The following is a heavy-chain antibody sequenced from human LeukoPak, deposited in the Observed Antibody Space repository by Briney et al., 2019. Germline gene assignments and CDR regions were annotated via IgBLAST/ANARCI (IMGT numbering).Heavy chain of an antibody. Sequence: GGSLRLSCAASGFTFSSYGMHWVRQAPGKGLEWVAVISYDGSNKYYADSVKGRFTISRDNSKNTLYLQMSSLRAEDTAVYYCVKGYGDYGYFDYWGQGTLVTVSS. V-gene: IGHV3-30*18. J-gene: IGHJ4*02. CDR3: VKGYGDYGYFDY. CDR2: ISYDGSNK. D-gene: IGHD4-17*01. CDR1: GFTFSSYG.